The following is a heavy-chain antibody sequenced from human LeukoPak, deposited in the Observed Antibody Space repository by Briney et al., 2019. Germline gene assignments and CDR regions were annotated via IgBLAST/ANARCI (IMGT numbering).Heavy chain of an antibody. CDR1: GGSISSYY. CDR3: ARGDYFGSGLGD. Sequence: ASETLSLTCTVSGGSISSYYWGWIRQPPGKGLEWIGYIYYTGSTNCSPSLRSRVTISVDLSKNQFSLKVNSVTAADTAVYYCARGDYFGSGLGDWGQGTLVTVSS. J-gene: IGHJ4*02. D-gene: IGHD3-10*01. V-gene: IGHV4-59*01. CDR2: IYYTGST.